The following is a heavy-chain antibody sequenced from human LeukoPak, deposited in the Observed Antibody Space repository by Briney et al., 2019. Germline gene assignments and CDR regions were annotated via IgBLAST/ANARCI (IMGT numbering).Heavy chain of an antibody. V-gene: IGHV4-31*03. CDR2: IYYSGTT. CDR1: GGSISSADYY. D-gene: IGHD1-26*01. CDR3: AGGPDRAKVGY. Sequence: PSETLSLTCTVSGGSISSADYYWNWIRQHPGKGLEWIGYIYYSGTTYYNPSLKSRVSISLDTSKNQFSLRLSSVTVADTAVYYCAGGPDRAKVGYWGQGALVTVSS. J-gene: IGHJ4*02.